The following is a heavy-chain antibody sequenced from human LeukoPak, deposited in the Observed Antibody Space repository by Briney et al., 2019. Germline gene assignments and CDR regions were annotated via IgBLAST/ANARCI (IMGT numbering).Heavy chain of an antibody. Sequence: GGSLRLSCAASGFTFSSYAMHWVRQAPGKGLEWVAVISYNGSNKYYADSVKGRFTISRDNSKNTLYLQMNSLRAEDTAVYYCARDQMGYGDYGGFDYWGQGTLVTVSS. J-gene: IGHJ4*02. CDR1: GFTFSSYA. CDR3: ARDQMGYGDYGGFDY. D-gene: IGHD4-17*01. V-gene: IGHV3-30-3*01. CDR2: ISYNGSNK.